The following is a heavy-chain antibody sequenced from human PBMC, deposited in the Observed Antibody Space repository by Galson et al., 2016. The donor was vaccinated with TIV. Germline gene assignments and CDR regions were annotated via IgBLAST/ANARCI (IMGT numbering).Heavy chain of an antibody. J-gene: IGHJ6*02. V-gene: IGHV3-9*01. CDR3: TKARGYSYGSRQDYYYGMDV. Sequence: SLRLSCAASGFSFDDYGMHWVRQVLGQGLEWVSGISSNSVYISYADSVKGRFTISRDNAKNSMYLQMNSLRAEDTALYYCTKARGYSYGSRQDYYYGMDVWGQGTTVIVSS. D-gene: IGHD5-12*01. CDR1: GFSFDDYG. CDR2: ISSNSVYI.